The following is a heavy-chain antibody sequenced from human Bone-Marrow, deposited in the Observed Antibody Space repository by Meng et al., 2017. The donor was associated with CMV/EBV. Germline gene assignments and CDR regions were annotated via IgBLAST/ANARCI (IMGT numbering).Heavy chain of an antibody. J-gene: IGHJ4*02. CDR3: ARTRKLTPDFDY. V-gene: IGHV4-39*01. Sequence: TVSGGSSSSSSYYWGWIRQPPGKGLERIGSIYYSGSTYYNPSLKSRVTISVDTSKNQFSLKLSSVTAADTAVYYCARTRKLTPDFDYWGQGTLVTVSS. CDR1: GGSSSSSSYY. CDR2: IYYSGST. D-gene: IGHD4-23*01.